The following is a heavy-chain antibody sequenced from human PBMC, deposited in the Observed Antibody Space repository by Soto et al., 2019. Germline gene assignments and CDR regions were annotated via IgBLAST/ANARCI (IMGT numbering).Heavy chain of an antibody. CDR3: AKLQYSSGWYGARNYYYYYGMDV. D-gene: IGHD6-19*01. J-gene: IGHJ6*02. CDR2: ISGSGGST. Sequence: EVQLLESGGGLVQPGGSLRLSCAASGFTFSSYAMSWVRQAPGKGLEWVSAISGSGGSTYYADSVKGRFTISRDNSKNTLYLQMNSLRAEDTAVYYCAKLQYSSGWYGARNYYYYYGMDVWGQGTTVTVSS. CDR1: GFTFSSYA. V-gene: IGHV3-23*01.